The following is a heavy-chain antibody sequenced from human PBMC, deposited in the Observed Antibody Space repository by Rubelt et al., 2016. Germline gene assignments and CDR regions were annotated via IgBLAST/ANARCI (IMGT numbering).Heavy chain of an antibody. CDR2: ISAYNGNT. CDR1: GYTFTSYG. Sequence: QVQLVQSGAEVKKPGASVKVSCKASGYTFTSYGISWVRQAPGQGLEWMGWISAYNGNTNYAKKVQGRVTMTTGTSTSTAYMELRSLRSDDTAVYYCARGLGLGYSSSWFNWFDPWGQGTLVTVSS. D-gene: IGHD6-13*01. CDR3: ARGLGLGYSSSWFNWFDP. J-gene: IGHJ5*02. V-gene: IGHV1-18*01.